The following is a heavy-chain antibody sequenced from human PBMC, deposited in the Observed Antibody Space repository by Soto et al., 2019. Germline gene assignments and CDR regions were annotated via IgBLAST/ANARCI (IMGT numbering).Heavy chain of an antibody. J-gene: IGHJ6*02. D-gene: IGHD3-3*01. CDR2: ISYDGSNK. V-gene: IGHV3-30-3*01. CDR3: AREGTIFGVVTRYGMDV. Sequence: GGSLRLSCAASGFTFSSYAMHWVRQAPGKGLEWVAVISYDGSNKYYADSVKGRFTISRDNSKNTLYLQMNSLRAEDTAVYYCAREGTIFGVVTRYGMDVWGQGTTVTVSS. CDR1: GFTFSSYA.